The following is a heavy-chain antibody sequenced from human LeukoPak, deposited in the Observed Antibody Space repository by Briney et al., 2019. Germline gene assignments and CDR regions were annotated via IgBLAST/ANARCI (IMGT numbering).Heavy chain of an antibody. V-gene: IGHV5-51*01. CDR2: IHPGEYER. CDR1: GYRFTSYW. D-gene: IGHD6-25*01. CDR3: ARRTDSGWKWFDP. J-gene: IGHJ5*02. Sequence: GESLKISCKASGYRFTSYWIGWVRQMPGKGLEWMGVIHPGEYERRYSPSFEGQVTFSADKSISTAYMQWSSLKASDTAMYYCARRTDSGWKWFDPWGQGTLVTVSS.